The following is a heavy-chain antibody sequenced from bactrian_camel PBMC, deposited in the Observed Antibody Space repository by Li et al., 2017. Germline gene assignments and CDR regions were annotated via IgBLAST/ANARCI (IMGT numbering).Heavy chain of an antibody. D-gene: IGHD2*01. V-gene: IGHV3S53*01. CDR3: AAGTIHTLICLSTGTSDPFYKYYT. Sequence: QVQLVESGGGSVQAGGSLRLSCTTSGYSYSPNCMAWFRQAPGKEREAVATMSAPGLTHYDDSVKGRFTISKDKSGKFLYLQMNSLKPEDTAVYYCAAGTIHTLICLSTGTSDPFYKYYTWGQGTQVTVS. CDR1: GYSYSPNC. J-gene: IGHJ6*01. CDR2: MSAPGLT.